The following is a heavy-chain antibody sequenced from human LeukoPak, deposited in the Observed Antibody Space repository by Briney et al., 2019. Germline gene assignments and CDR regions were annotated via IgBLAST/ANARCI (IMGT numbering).Heavy chain of an antibody. CDR1: GFTVSSNY. Sequence: GGSLRLSCAASGFTVSSNYMSWVRQAPGKGLEWVSVIYSGGSTYYADSVKGRFTISRDNSKNTLYLQMNSLRAEDTAVYYCARLPAYCSSTSCYYDYWGQGTLVTVSS. D-gene: IGHD2-2*01. V-gene: IGHV3-53*01. CDR2: IYSGGST. J-gene: IGHJ4*02. CDR3: ARLPAYCSSTSCYYDY.